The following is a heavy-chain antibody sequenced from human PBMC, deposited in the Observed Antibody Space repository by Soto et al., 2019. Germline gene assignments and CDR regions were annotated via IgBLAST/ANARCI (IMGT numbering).Heavy chain of an antibody. J-gene: IGHJ4*02. D-gene: IGHD3-9*01. Sequence: GGSLRLSCAASGFTFSSYGMHWVRQAPGKGLEWVAVISYDGSNKYYADSVKGRFTISRDNSKNTLYLQMNSLRAEDTAVYYCAKSGRGYDIPYWSQGTLVTVSS. V-gene: IGHV3-30*18. CDR3: AKSGRGYDIPY. CDR1: GFTFSSYG. CDR2: ISYDGSNK.